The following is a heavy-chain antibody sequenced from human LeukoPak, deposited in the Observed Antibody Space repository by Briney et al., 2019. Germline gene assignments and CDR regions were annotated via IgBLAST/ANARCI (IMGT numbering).Heavy chain of an antibody. CDR1: SGSCSAYY. D-gene: IGHD3-22*01. CDR3: AGTYYYDSSGYYHYSL. Sequence: SETLSLTCAVYSGSCSAYYCNWIRQPPGKGLEWIGEINHSGSTNYNPSLKSRVAISVDTSKNQFSLKLSSVTAADTAVYYCAGTYYYDSSGYYHYSLWGQGTLVTVSS. J-gene: IGHJ4*02. V-gene: IGHV4-34*01. CDR2: INHSGST.